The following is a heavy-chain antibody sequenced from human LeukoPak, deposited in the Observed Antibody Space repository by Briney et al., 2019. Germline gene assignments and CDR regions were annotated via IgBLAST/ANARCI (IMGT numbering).Heavy chain of an antibody. CDR3: ARDRNVMITFGGVIILNS. D-gene: IGHD3-16*02. Sequence: ASVKVSCKASGYTFTSHGVSWLRQAPGQALEWMGWISGYNGNTHYAQKFQDRVTLTSDRSASSAHMEVRSLRSDDTAVYYCARDRNVMITFGGVIILNSWGQGTLVTVSS. V-gene: IGHV1-18*01. J-gene: IGHJ4*02. CDR1: GYTFTSHG. CDR2: ISGYNGNT.